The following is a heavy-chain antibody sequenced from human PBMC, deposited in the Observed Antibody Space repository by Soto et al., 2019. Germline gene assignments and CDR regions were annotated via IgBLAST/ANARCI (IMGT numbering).Heavy chain of an antibody. CDR1: GFTFSSYA. CDR3: AKDLSYYYGSGSYYNGNY. V-gene: IGHV3-30-3*01. D-gene: IGHD3-10*01. CDR2: ISYDGSNK. J-gene: IGHJ4*02. Sequence: VGSLRLSCAASGFTFSSYAMHWVRQAPGKGLEWVAVISYDGSNKYYADSVKGRFTISRDNSKNTLYLQMNSLRAEDTAVYYCAKDLSYYYGSGSYYNGNYWGQGTLVTVSS.